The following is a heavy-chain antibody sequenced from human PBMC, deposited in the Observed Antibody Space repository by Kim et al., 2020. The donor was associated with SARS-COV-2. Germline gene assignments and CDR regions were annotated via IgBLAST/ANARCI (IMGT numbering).Heavy chain of an antibody. CDR1: GFTVSSNY. CDR2: LYSGGTI. V-gene: IGHV3-66*01. D-gene: IGHD6-6*01. CDR3: TSGKPSRDSSSGDYYYGM. J-gene: IGHJ6*01. Sequence: GGSLRLSCAASGFTVSSNYMNWVRQAPGKGLEWVSVLYSGGTIHYADSVKGRFTISRDNSRNTLYLQMNSLRAEDTAVYYCTSGKPSRDSSSGDYYYGM.